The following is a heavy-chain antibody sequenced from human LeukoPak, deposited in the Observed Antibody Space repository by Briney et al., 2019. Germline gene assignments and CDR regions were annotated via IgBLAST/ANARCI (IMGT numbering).Heavy chain of an antibody. D-gene: IGHD3-3*01. V-gene: IGHV4-34*01. CDR3: ASRRFFKYYFDY. CDR1: GGSFSGYY. J-gene: IGHJ4*02. CDR2: INHSGST. Sequence: PSETLSLTCAVYGGSFSGYYWSWIRQPPGKGLEWIGEINHSGSTNYNPSLKSRVTISVDTSKNQFSLKLSSVTAADTAVYYCASRRFFKYYFDYWGQGTLVTVSS.